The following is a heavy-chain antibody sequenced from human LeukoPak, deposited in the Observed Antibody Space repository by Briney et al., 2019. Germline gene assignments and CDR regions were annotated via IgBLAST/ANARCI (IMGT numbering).Heavy chain of an antibody. J-gene: IGHJ4*02. D-gene: IGHD6-19*01. CDR3: ARILDSAWGELGY. Sequence: SETLSLTCTVSGGSISSYYWSWIRQPAGEGLEWIGRLHTSGSTHYNPSLKSRVTMSVDTSKNQFSLKLSSVTAADTAVYYCARILDSAWGELGYWGQGTLVTVSS. CDR2: LHTSGST. V-gene: IGHV4-4*07. CDR1: GGSISSYY.